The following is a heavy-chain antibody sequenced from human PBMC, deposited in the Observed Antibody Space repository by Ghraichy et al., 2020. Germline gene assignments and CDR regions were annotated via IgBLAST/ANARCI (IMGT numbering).Heavy chain of an antibody. Sequence: SETLSLTCTVSGGSIRTSSYYWGWIRQPPGKGLEWIGSIYYSGSTYYNPSLKSRVTISVDTSKNQFSLKLSSVTAADTAVYYCARVKYNYGSYYFDYWGQGTLVTVSS. CDR3: ARVKYNYGSYYFDY. CDR1: GGSIRTSSYY. J-gene: IGHJ4*02. CDR2: IYYSGST. D-gene: IGHD5-18*01. V-gene: IGHV4-39*01.